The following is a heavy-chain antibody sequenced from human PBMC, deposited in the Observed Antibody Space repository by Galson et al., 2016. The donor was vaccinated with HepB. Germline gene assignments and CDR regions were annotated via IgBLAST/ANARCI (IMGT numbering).Heavy chain of an antibody. D-gene: IGHD1-26*01. CDR1: GGSFSGYY. Sequence: SETLSLTCAVYGGSFSGYYWSWFRQSPGKGLEWIGEINHSGSTNYHPSLKSRVSISVDTSKNQFSLRQSSVTAADTAVYYCARGGKDSGSPRASDNWFAPWGQGTLVTVSS. J-gene: IGHJ5*02. V-gene: IGHV4-34*01. CDR3: ARGGKDSGSPRASDNWFAP. CDR2: INHSGST.